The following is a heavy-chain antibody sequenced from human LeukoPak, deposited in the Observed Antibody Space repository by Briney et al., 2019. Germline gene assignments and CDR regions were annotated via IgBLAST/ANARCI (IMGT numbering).Heavy chain of an antibody. V-gene: IGHV3-7*03. CDR2: INHNGNVN. D-gene: IGHD3-16*01. Sequence: PGGSLRLSCAASGFTFTSHWMTWVRQAPGKGLEWVANINHNGNVNYYVDSVKGRFTISRDNAKNSLYLQMSNLRAEDTAVYFCARGGGLDVWGQGATVTVSS. CDR3: ARGGGLDV. CDR1: GFTFTSHW. J-gene: IGHJ6*02.